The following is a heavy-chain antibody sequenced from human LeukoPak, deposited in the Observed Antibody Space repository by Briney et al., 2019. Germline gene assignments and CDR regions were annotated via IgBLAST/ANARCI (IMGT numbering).Heavy chain of an antibody. CDR1: GFTFSSYA. CDR2: ISGSGGST. J-gene: IGHJ4*02. CDR3: AKDRGGSGYDYVSFFDY. D-gene: IGHD5-12*01. V-gene: IGHV3-23*01. Sequence: GRSLRLSCAASGFTFSSYAMHWVRQAPGKGLEWVSAISGSGGSTYYADSVKGRFTISRDNSKNTLYLQMNSLRAEDTAVYYCAKDRGGSGYDYVSFFDYWGQGTLVTVSS.